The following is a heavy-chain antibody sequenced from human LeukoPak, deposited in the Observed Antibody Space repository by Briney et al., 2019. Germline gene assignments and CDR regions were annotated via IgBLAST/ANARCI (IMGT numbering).Heavy chain of an antibody. CDR2: INTNTGNP. J-gene: IGHJ4*02. CDR1: GYTFTSYG. D-gene: IGHD6-6*01. V-gene: IGHV7-4-1*02. Sequence: GASVKVSCKASGYTFTSYGISWVRQAPGQGLEWMGWINTNTGNPTYAQGFTGRFVFSLDTSVSTAYLQISSIKAEDTAVYYCARDLSAQLVFPADYWGQGTLVTVSS. CDR3: ARDLSAQLVFPADY.